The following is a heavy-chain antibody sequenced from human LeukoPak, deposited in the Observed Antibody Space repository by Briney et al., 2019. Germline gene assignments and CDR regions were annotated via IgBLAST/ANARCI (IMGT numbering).Heavy chain of an antibody. V-gene: IGHV1-58*02. J-gene: IGHJ5*02. CDR1: GFTFTSSA. D-gene: IGHD1-26*01. CDR2: IVVGSGNT. CDR3: AAVFPSGSYSSWFDP. Sequence: SVKVSXKASGFTFTSSAMQWVRQARGQRLEWIGWIVVGSGNTNYAQKFQERVTITRDMSTSTAYMELSSLRSEDTAVYYCAAVFPSGSYSSWFDPWGQGTLVTVSS.